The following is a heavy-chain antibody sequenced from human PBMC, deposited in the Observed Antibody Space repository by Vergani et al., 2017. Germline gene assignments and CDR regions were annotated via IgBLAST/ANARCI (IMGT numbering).Heavy chain of an antibody. CDR1: GFTFSNAW. CDR3: AREGASTTGTTGSYMDV. CDR2: IKSKTDGGTT. D-gene: IGHD1-1*01. Sequence: EVQLVESGGGLVKPGGSLRLSCAASGFTFSNAWMSWVRQAPGKGLEWVGRIKSKTDGGTTDYAAPVKGRFTISRDDSKNTLYLQMNSLRAEDTAVYYCAREGASTTGTTGSYMDVWGKGTTVTVSS. V-gene: IGHV3-15*01. J-gene: IGHJ6*03.